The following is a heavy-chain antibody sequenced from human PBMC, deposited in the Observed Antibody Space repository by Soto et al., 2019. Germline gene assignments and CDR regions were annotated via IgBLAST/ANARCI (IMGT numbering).Heavy chain of an antibody. CDR3: ARDYSWRDDYGDYYYYYMDV. J-gene: IGHJ6*03. CDR2: ISAYNGNT. Sequence: ASVKVSCTASGYTFTSFGISWVRQAPGQGLEWMGWISAYNGNTNYAQKLQGRVTMTTDTSTSTAYMELRSLRSDDTAVYYCARDYSWRDDYGDYYYYYMDVWGKGTTVTVSS. D-gene: IGHD4-17*01. V-gene: IGHV1-18*01. CDR1: GYTFTSFG.